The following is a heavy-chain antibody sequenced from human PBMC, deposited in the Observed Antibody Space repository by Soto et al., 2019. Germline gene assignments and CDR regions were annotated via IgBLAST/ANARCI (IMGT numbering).Heavy chain of an antibody. D-gene: IGHD5-18*01. Sequence: QVQLQESGPGLVKPSQTLSLTCTVSGGSINSGGYSWSWIRQPPGKGLEWIGYIYYSGSTYYNTSLKSRVTISLDKSKNQFSVTLSSVTAADTAVYFCARGWNNYGFTRQVHGLDVWGQGTTVTVSS. CDR2: IYYSGST. CDR3: ARGWNNYGFTRQVHGLDV. CDR1: GGSINSGGYS. V-gene: IGHV4-30-4*01. J-gene: IGHJ6*02.